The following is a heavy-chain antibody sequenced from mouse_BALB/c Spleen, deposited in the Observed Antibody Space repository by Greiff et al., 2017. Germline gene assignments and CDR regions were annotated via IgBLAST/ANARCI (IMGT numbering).Heavy chain of an antibody. CDR1: GYSFTGYY. CDR2: INPYNGAT. Sequence: VQLKQSGPELVKPGASVKISCKASGYSFTGYYMHWVKQSHVKSLEWIGRINPYNGATSYNQNFKDKASLTVDKSSSTAYMELHSLTSEDSAVYYCARGLTGTLAWFAYWGQGTLVTVSA. J-gene: IGHJ3*01. V-gene: IGHV1-31*01. D-gene: IGHD4-1*01. CDR3: ARGLTGTLAWFAY.